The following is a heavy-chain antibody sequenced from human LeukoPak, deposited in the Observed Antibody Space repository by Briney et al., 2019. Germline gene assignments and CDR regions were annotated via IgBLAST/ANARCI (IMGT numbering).Heavy chain of an antibody. CDR2: ISGSGDST. CDR1: GFTFSSYA. Sequence: GGSLRLSCAASGFTFSSYAMSWVRQAPGKGLEWVSAISGSGDSTYYADSVKGRFTISRDNSKNTLYLQMNSLRAEDTAVYYCAKGGDIVVVPAAAFDYWGQGTLVTVSS. D-gene: IGHD2-2*01. CDR3: AKGGDIVVVPAAAFDY. V-gene: IGHV3-23*01. J-gene: IGHJ4*02.